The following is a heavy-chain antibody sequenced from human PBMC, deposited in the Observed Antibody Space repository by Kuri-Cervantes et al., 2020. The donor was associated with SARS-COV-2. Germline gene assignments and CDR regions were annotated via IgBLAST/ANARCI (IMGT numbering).Heavy chain of an antibody. J-gene: IGHJ5*02. CDR3: ARQMMSSITIFGVVITRNWFYP. CDR1: GGSISSSSYY. Sequence: SETLSLTCTVSGGSISSSSYYWGWIRQPPGKGLEWIGSIYYSGSTYYNPSLKSRVTISVDTSKNQFSLKLSSVTAADTAVYYCARQMMSSITIFGVVITRNWFYPCGQGTLVTVSS. V-gene: IGHV4-39*01. D-gene: IGHD3-3*01. CDR2: IYYSGST.